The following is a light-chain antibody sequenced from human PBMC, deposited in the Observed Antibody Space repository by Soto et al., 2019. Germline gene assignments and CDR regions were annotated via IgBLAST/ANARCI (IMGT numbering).Light chain of an antibody. CDR2: YDS. V-gene: IGLV3-21*04. Sequence: SYELTQPPSVSVAPGKTARVTCGGNNIEGKSVHWYQRRPGQAPVLVISYDSDRPSGIPERFSGSNSENTATLTISRVEAGDEADYYCQVWDSRSDHYVFGTGTKLTVL. CDR1: NIEGKS. J-gene: IGLJ1*01. CDR3: QVWDSRSDHYV.